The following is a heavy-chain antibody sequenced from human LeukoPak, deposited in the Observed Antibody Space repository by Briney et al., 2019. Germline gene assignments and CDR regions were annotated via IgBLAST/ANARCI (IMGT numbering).Heavy chain of an antibody. CDR1: GGSISSSSYY. D-gene: IGHD6-13*01. CDR2: IYYSGST. Sequence: PSETLSLTCTVSGGSISSSSYYWGWIRQPPGKGLEWIGSIYYSGSTYYNPSLKSRVTISVDTSKNQFSLKLSSVTAADTAVYYCARPCIAAAGTFDYWGQGTLVTVSS. CDR3: ARPCIAAAGTFDY. J-gene: IGHJ4*02. V-gene: IGHV4-39*01.